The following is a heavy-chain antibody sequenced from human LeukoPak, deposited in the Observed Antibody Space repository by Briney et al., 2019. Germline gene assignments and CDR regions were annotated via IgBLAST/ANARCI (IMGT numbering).Heavy chain of an antibody. J-gene: IGHJ4*02. V-gene: IGHV3-33*01. CDR1: GFTFSSYG. D-gene: IGHD6-19*01. Sequence: PGGSLRLSCAASGFTFSSYGMHWVRQAPGKGLEWVAVIWYDGSNKYYADSVKGRFTISRDNSKNTLYLQMNSLRAEDTAVYYCARADGSSGSPFDYWGQGTLVTASS. CDR2: IWYDGSNK. CDR3: ARADGSSGSPFDY.